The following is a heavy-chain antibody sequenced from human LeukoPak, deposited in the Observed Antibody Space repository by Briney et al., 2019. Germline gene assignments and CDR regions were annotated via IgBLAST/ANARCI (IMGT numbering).Heavy chain of an antibody. Sequence: ASVKVSCKASGYTFTSYYMHWVRQAPGQGLEWMGIINPSGGSTSYAQKFQGRVTMTRDMSTSTVYMELSSLRSEDTAVYYCARGGGYYDSCGYYEDAFDIWGQGTMVTVSS. V-gene: IGHV1-46*01. CDR3: ARGGGYYDSCGYYEDAFDI. CDR2: INPSGGST. D-gene: IGHD3-22*01. CDR1: GYTFTSYY. J-gene: IGHJ3*02.